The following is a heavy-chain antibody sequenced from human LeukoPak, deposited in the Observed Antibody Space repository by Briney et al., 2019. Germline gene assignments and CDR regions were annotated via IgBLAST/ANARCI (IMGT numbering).Heavy chain of an antibody. CDR3: ARDGHAPQSPYYFGY. CDR2: AYYRSKWYK. J-gene: IGHJ4*02. CDR1: GDSVSSNIAA. Sequence: SQALSLTCALSGDSVSSNIAAWNWIRQSPSRGLEWLGRAYYRSKWYKDYAEFVKSRATINTDTSKNQFSLQLNSVTPEDTAMYYCARDGHAPQSPYYFGYWGQGTLVTVSS. V-gene: IGHV6-1*01.